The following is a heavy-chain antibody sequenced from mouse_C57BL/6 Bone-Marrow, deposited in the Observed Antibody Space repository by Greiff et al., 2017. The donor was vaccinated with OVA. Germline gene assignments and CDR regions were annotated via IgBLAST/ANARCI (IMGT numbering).Heavy chain of an antibody. D-gene: IGHD3-2*02. CDR3: ARWGTAQATSLFAY. CDR2: INPGSGGT. Sequence: QVQLQQSGAELVRPGTSVKVSCKASGYAFTNYLIEWVKQRPGQGLEWIGVINPGSGGTNYNEKFKGKATLTADKSSSTAYMQLSSLTSEDSAVYFCARWGTAQATSLFAYWGQGTLVTVSA. CDR1: GYAFTNYL. J-gene: IGHJ3*01. V-gene: IGHV1-54*01.